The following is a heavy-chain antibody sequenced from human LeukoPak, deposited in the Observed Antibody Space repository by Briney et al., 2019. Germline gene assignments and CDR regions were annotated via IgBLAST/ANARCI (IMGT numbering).Heavy chain of an antibody. V-gene: IGHV3-53*01. CDR1: GFTVSSNY. CDR3: ARAYGPKEYLFDN. D-gene: IGHD6-6*01. Sequence: PGGSLRLSCAASGFTVSSNYMSWVRQAPGKGLEWVSVIYSGGSTYYADSVKGRFTISRDNSKNTLYLQMNSLRAEDTAVYYCARAYGPKEYLFDNWGQETLVTVSS. CDR2: IYSGGST. J-gene: IGHJ4*02.